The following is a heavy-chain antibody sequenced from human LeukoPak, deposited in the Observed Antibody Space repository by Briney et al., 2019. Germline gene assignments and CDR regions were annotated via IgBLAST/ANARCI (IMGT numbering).Heavy chain of an antibody. V-gene: IGHV3-7*01. Sequence: GGSLRLSCAASGFTFSSYWMSWVRQAPGKGLEWVAHIKQDGSEKYYVDSVKGRFTISRDNAKNSLYLQMNSLRAEDTAVYYCARGPTVTTKSKYYYYYYYMDVWGKGTTVTVSS. CDR3: ARGPTVTTKSKYYYYYYYMDV. J-gene: IGHJ6*03. CDR2: IKQDGSEK. D-gene: IGHD4-17*01. CDR1: GFTFSSYW.